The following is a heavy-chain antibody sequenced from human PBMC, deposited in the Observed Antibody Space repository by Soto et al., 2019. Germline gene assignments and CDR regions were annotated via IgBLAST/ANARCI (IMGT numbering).Heavy chain of an antibody. Sequence: QVQLQESGPGLLKPSETLSLTCSVSGGSVSSGSYSWSWIRQPPGKGLEWIGSIYYTGSTNYNPSIKSRVTISVDTSKNQFSLKLSSVTAADTAVYYGASGYDLGSGSGFDYWGQGTLVTGSS. J-gene: IGHJ4*02. CDR3: ASGYDLGSGSGFDY. CDR1: GGSVSSGSYS. CDR2: IYYTGST. V-gene: IGHV4-61*01. D-gene: IGHD3-3*01.